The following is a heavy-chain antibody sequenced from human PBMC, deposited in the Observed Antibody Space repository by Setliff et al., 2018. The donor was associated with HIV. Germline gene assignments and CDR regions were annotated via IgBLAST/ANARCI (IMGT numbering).Heavy chain of an antibody. J-gene: IGHJ4*02. CDR3: AREGEIVVGATAAYFDY. V-gene: IGHV4-4*02. Sequence: SETLSLTCAVSGGSISTNYWWSWVRQPPGKGLEWIGEISHGGYTNYNPSLKSRATISVDKTKNHFSLKLTSVTAADTAVYYCAREGEIVVGATAAYFDYWGQGTLVTVSS. CDR2: ISHGGYT. CDR1: GGSISTNYW. D-gene: IGHD1-26*01.